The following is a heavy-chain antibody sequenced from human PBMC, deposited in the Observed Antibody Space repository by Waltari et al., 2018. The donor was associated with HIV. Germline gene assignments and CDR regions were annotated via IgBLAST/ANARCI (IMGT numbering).Heavy chain of an antibody. CDR1: GSTFSSSA. V-gene: IGHV3-23*01. Sequence: EMQLLESGRGLVQPGGSLRLSCEASGSTFSSSAMHWVRQAPGKGLEWVSGISDSTGRTYYGDSVKGRFTISRDNSKNTLYLQMSSLRVEDTAIYYCAKDEAGAGSPEVWFDPWGQGTLVTVSS. J-gene: IGHJ5*02. D-gene: IGHD6-13*01. CDR3: AKDEAGAGSPEVWFDP. CDR2: ISDSTGRT.